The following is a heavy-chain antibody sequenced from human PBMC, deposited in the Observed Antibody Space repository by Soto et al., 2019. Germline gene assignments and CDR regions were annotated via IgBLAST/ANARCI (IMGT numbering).Heavy chain of an antibody. CDR1: GFTFDDYG. Sequence: PGGSLRLSCAASGFTFDDYGMSWVRQAPGKGLEWVSGINWNGGSTGYADSVKGRLTISRDNAKNSLYLQMNSLRAEDTALYHCARDLGGIAAAGTAGAFDIWRQATMVTVSS. V-gene: IGHV3-20*01. CDR3: ARDLGGIAAAGTAGAFDI. CDR2: INWNGGST. J-gene: IGHJ3*02. D-gene: IGHD6-13*01.